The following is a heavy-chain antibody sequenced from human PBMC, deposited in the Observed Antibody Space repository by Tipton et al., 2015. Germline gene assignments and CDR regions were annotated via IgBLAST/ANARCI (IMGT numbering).Heavy chain of an antibody. CDR2: VFYTGST. V-gene: IGHV4-59*01. J-gene: IGHJ4*02. D-gene: IGHD7-27*01. CDR1: GGSISSEY. Sequence: TLSLTCTVSGGSISSEYWSWIRQPPGKGLEWIGYVFYTGSTYYNPSLESRVTISVDTFGNQFSLKLSSVTAADTAVYYRARDRPGANYFDYWGQGTLVTVSS. CDR3: ARDRPGANYFDY.